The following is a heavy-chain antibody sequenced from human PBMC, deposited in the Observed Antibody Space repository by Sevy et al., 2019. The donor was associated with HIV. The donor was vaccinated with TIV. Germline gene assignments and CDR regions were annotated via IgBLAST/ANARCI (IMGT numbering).Heavy chain of an antibody. CDR3: AKDMVDCSGGTCYSGAVSPLES. Sequence: GGSLRLSCAASGFIFNNYDMYWIRQAPGKGLEWVATVSYDGADKDYADIVKGRFTISRDSSRSMLYLQMSSLRPEDTGVYFCAKDMVDCSGGTCYSGAVSPLESWGQGTLVTVSS. D-gene: IGHD2-15*01. V-gene: IGHV3-30*18. CDR1: GFIFNNYD. CDR2: VSYDGADK. J-gene: IGHJ1*01.